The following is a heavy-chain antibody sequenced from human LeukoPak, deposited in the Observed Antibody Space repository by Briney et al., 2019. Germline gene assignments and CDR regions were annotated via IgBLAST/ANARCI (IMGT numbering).Heavy chain of an antibody. CDR2: IHSSGST. D-gene: IGHD5-24*01. Sequence: PSETLSLTCTVSGGSISNYYWSWIRQPPGKGLEWIGYIHSSGSTNYNPSLKSRVTISVDTSKNQFSLKLSSVTAADTAVYYCARDSVCRWLDFDLWGRGTLVTVSS. V-gene: IGHV4-59*01. J-gene: IGHJ2*01. CDR1: GGSISNYY. CDR3: ARDSVCRWLDFDL.